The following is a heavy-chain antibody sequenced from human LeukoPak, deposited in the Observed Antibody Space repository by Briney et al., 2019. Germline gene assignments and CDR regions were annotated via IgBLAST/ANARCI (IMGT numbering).Heavy chain of an antibody. CDR3: ARLGNYYDSSGFDY. D-gene: IGHD3-22*01. Sequence: SETLSLNCTVSGVSISSGDYYWSWIRQPPGKVREWIGSIYHSGSAYYNPSRKSRISIAVDTSKNQFSLKLSSVTAADPAVYCCARLGNYYDSSGFDYWGQGTPVTVSS. CDR2: IYHSGSA. CDR1: GVSISSGDYY. V-gene: IGHV4-39*07. J-gene: IGHJ4*02.